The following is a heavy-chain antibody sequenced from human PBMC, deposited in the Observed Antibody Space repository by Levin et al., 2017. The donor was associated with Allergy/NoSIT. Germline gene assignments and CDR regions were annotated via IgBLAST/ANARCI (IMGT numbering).Heavy chain of an antibody. J-gene: IGHJ4*02. D-gene: IGHD3-22*01. V-gene: IGHV1-18*01. CDR2: ISAYNGNT. CDR3: ARVDYYDSSGYSIDFDY. CDR1: GYTFTSYG. Sequence: ASVKVSCKASGYTFTSYGISWVRQAPGQGLEWMGWISAYNGNTNYAQKLQGRVTMTTDTSTSTAYMELRSLRSDDTAVYYCARVDYYDSSGYSIDFDYWGQGTLVTVSS.